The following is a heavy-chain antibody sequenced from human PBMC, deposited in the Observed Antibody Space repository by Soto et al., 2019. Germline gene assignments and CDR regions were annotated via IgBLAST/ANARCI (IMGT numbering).Heavy chain of an antibody. Sequence: ASVKVSCKASGYTFINYYIHWVRQAPGQGLVWMGIINPNGGSTIYAQKFQGRVTMTRDTSTSTVYMQLSSLRSEDTAVDYCVKCPDIDDRNNGFDCWGQGTLVTVSS. CDR3: VKCPDIDDRNNGFDC. D-gene: IGHD2-2*01. J-gene: IGHJ4*02. CDR1: GYTFINYY. V-gene: IGHV1-46*01. CDR2: INPNGGST.